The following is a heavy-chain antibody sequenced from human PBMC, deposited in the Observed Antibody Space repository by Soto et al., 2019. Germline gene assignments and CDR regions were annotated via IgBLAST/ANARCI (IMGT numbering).Heavy chain of an antibody. CDR3: ARGVAVAGPGYFDY. J-gene: IGHJ4*02. Sequence: QVQLQQWGAGLLKPSETLSLTCAVYGGSFSGYYWSWIRQPPGKGLEWIGEINHSGSTNYNPSLKSRVTTXGXTXXNQFYLKLTSVTAADTAVYYCARGVAVAGPGYFDYWGQGTLVTVSS. V-gene: IGHV4-34*01. CDR2: INHSGST. D-gene: IGHD6-19*01. CDR1: GGSFSGYY.